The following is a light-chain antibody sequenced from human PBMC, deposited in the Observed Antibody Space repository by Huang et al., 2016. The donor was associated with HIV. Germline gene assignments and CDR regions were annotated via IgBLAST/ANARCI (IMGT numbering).Light chain of an antibody. J-gene: IGKJ3*01. Sequence: DIQMTQSPSSLSASVGDRVTITCRASQNINSDLNWYQQKPGKAPKLLIYAASSLLSGVPSRFSGSGSGTDFTLTISSLQPEDFVTYYCQQTYGTLTFGPGTKVDIK. CDR3: QQTYGTLT. V-gene: IGKV1-39*01. CDR1: QNINSD. CDR2: AAS.